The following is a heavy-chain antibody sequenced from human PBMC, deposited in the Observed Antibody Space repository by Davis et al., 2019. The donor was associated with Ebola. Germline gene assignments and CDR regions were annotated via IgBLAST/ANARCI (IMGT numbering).Heavy chain of an antibody. Sequence: PGGSLRLSCAASGFTFSSYAMHWVRQAPGKGLEWVAVISYDGSNKYYADSVKGRFTISRDNSKNTLYLQMNSLRSEDTAVYYCAAGEDIVVVPIYYDMDVWGQGTTVTVSS. CDR1: GFTFSSYA. V-gene: IGHV3-30-3*01. CDR3: AAGEDIVVVPIYYDMDV. CDR2: ISYDGSNK. J-gene: IGHJ6*02. D-gene: IGHD2-21*01.